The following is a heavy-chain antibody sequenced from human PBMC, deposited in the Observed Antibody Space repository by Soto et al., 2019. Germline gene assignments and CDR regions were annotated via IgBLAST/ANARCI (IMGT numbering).Heavy chain of an antibody. J-gene: IGHJ4*02. Sequence: QVQLVQSGAEVKKPGASVKVSCKASGYTFTRYAMHWVRPAPGQRLAWMGWINAGNGNTKYSQKFQGRVTIIRDTTASTAYMELSSLRSEDTAGYYCASGASPLIDYWGQGTLVTVSS. CDR1: GYTFTRYA. D-gene: IGHD1-26*01. V-gene: IGHV1-3*01. CDR2: INAGNGNT. CDR3: ASGASPLIDY.